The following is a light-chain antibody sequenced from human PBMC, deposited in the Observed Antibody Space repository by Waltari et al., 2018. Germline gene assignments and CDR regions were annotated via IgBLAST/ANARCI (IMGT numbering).Light chain of an antibody. V-gene: IGLV2-23*01. CDR2: EDI. Sequence: QSALPQPASVSGSPGQSITISCTGTSSDVGSYNLVSWYQHHPGKAPKLMVYEDIKRPSGVSNRFSGSKSGNTASLTISGLQAEDEADYYCCSYAGSNTWVFGEGTKLTVL. CDR3: CSYAGSNTWV. CDR1: SSDVGSYNL. J-gene: IGLJ3*02.